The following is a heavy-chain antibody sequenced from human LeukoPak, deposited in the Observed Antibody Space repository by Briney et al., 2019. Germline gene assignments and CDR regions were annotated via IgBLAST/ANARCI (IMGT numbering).Heavy chain of an antibody. J-gene: IGHJ6*03. V-gene: IGHV1-2*02. CDR3: ARGRSAIYCSSTSCSQAIYYMDV. CDR1: GYTFTGYY. Sequence: ASVKVSCKASGYTFTGYYMHWVRQAPGQGLEWMGWINPNSGGTNYAQKFQGRVTMTRDTSISTAYMELSRLRSDDTAVYYCARGRSAIYCSSTSCSQAIYYMDVWGKGTTVTISS. CDR2: INPNSGGT. D-gene: IGHD2-2*01.